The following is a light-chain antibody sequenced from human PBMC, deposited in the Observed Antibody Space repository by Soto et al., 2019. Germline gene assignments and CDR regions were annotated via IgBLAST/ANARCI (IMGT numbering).Light chain of an antibody. Sequence: DIQMTQSPSSLSASVGDRVTITCRASQSISSYLNWHQQKPGKAPKLLIYAASSLQSGVPSRFSGSGSGTEFTLTISRLQPEDFATYYCQQLNSYPITFGQGTRLEIK. CDR3: QQLNSYPIT. J-gene: IGKJ5*01. CDR1: QSISSY. CDR2: AAS. V-gene: IGKV1-39*01.